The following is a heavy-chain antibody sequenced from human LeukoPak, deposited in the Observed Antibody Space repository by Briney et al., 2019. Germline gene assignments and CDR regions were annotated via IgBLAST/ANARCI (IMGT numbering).Heavy chain of an antibody. J-gene: IGHJ5*02. V-gene: IGHV1-69*13. CDR1: GGTFSSYA. CDR2: IIPIFGTA. Sequence: AASVKVSCKASGGTFSSYAISWVRQAPGQGLEWMGGIIPIFGTANYAQKFQGRVTITADESTSTAYMELRNLISDDTAVYYCASDLRGSSSRGFGLSVIIGTWGQGTLVSVSS. D-gene: IGHD3-22*01. CDR3: ASDLRGSSSRGFGLSVIIGT.